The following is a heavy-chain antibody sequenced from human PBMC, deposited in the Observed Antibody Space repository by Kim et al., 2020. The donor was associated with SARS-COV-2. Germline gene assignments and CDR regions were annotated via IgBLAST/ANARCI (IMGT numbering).Heavy chain of an antibody. D-gene: IGHD2-15*01. CDR3: AKEDCSGGTCSSHAFDI. CDR2: ISHSGST. CDR1: GGSISSSNW. Sequence: SETLSLTSTVSGGSISSSNWWSWVRQAPGKGLEWIGEISHSGSTNYNPSLKSRVTISMDTSKNQLSLKLSSVTAADTAVYYCAKEDCSGGTCSSHAFDI. V-gene: IGHV4-4*02. J-gene: IGHJ3*02.